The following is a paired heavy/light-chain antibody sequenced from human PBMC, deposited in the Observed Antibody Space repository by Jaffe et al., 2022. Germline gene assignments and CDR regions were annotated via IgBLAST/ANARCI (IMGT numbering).Heavy chain of an antibody. Sequence: QLHLQESGPGLVKPSETLSLTCTVSGGSISSSSYFWGWVRQPPGKGLEWIGTIYYSGSTYYNPSLKSRVTLSVDTSKNQFSLKVNSLTAADTAVYYCARHPSGWAAPWGPGVLVTVSS. J-gene: IGHJ4*02. D-gene: IGHD6-19*01. CDR3: ARHPSGWAAP. V-gene: IGHV4-39*01. CDR2: IYYSGST. CDR1: GGSISSSSYF.
Light chain of an antibody. Sequence: DIVMTQSPLSLPVTPGEPASISCRSSQSLLHSNGYNYLDWYLQKPGQSPQLLIYLGSHRASGVPDRFSGSGSGADFTLKISRVEAEDVGVYYCMQVLQPTWTFGQGTKVEIK. CDR1: QSLLHSNGYNY. CDR3: MQVLQPTWT. J-gene: IGKJ1*01. CDR2: LGS. V-gene: IGKV2-28*01.